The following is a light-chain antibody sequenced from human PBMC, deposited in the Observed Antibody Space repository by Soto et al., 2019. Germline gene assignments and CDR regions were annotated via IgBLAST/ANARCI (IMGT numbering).Light chain of an antibody. Sequence: QSVLTQPASVSGSPGQSITLSCTGTSSDVGAYNYVSWYQQHPGKVPKLMIYDVSNRPSGVSNRFSGSKSGNTASLTISGLQAEDEADYYCVSYTAGSKWVFGGGTKLTVL. J-gene: IGLJ3*02. CDR2: DVS. V-gene: IGLV2-14*01. CDR1: SSDVGAYNY. CDR3: VSYTAGSKWV.